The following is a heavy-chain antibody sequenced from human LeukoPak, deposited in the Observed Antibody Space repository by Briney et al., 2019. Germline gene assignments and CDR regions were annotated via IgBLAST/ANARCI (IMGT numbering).Heavy chain of an antibody. CDR2: IRYDGSTT. V-gene: IGHV3-30*02. Sequence: AGGSLRLSCAASGFTFSSYGMHWVRQAPGKGLDWVAIIRYDGSTTYSTSVKGRFTISRDNFKNTVYLQMNSLGAEDTAVYYCAKALEDCSGGGCFSGYMDVWGKGTTVTVSS. J-gene: IGHJ6*03. D-gene: IGHD2-15*01. CDR3: AKALEDCSGGGCFSGYMDV. CDR1: GFTFSSYG.